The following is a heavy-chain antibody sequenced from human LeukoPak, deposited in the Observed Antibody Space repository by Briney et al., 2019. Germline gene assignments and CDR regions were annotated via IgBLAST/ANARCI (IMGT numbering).Heavy chain of an antibody. D-gene: IGHD6-13*01. CDR2: ISYDGSNK. CDR3: ARVVAAAGTRGYWFDP. V-gene: IGHV3-30*03. Sequence: GGSLRLSCAASGFTFSSYGMHWVRQAPGKGLEWVAVISYDGSNKYYADSVKGRFTISRDNSKNTLYLQMNSLRAEDTAVYYCARVVAAAGTRGYWFDPWGQGTLVTVSS. J-gene: IGHJ5*02. CDR1: GFTFSSYG.